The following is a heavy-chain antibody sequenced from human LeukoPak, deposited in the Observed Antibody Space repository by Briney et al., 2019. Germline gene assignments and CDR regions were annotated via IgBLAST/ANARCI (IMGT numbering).Heavy chain of an antibody. CDR2: ISGHNGNS. Sequence: ASVKVSCKTSGYTFSNYGISWVRQAPGQGLEWMGWISGHNGNSNYAQNLQGRVIMTTDTSTSTAYMEMRDLRSDDTAVYYCARDRAFIAITHPRWLDSWGQGTLVIVSS. CDR3: ARDRAFIAITHPRWLDS. V-gene: IGHV1-18*01. J-gene: IGHJ5*01. CDR1: GYTFSNYG. D-gene: IGHD6-13*01.